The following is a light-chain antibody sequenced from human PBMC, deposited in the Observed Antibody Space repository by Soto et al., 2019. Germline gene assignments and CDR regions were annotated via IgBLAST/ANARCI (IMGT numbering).Light chain of an antibody. J-gene: IGKJ1*01. CDR2: GAS. V-gene: IGKV3-15*01. CDR3: QQYNNWPPWT. CDR1: QSVSSN. Sequence: EIVMTQSPATLSVSPGERATLSWRASQSVSSNLAWYQQRPGQAPRLLIYGASTRATGIPVRFSGSGSGTEFTLTISSLQSEDFAVYYCQQYNNWPPWTFGQGTKVEIK.